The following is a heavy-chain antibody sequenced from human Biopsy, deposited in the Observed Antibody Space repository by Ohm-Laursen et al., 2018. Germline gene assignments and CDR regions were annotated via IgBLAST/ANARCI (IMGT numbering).Heavy chain of an antibody. Sequence: SLRLSCSASGFTFNNYGMQWVRQAPGEGLEWVSSITGSGGSTYYPDSVKGRFTISRDNSKNSLYLQMNSLRAEDTAVYYCAKGYGPDNWFDPWGQGTLVTVSS. CDR2: ITGSGGST. CDR1: GFTFNNYG. D-gene: IGHD3-16*01. CDR3: AKGYGPDNWFDP. V-gene: IGHV3-23*01. J-gene: IGHJ5*02.